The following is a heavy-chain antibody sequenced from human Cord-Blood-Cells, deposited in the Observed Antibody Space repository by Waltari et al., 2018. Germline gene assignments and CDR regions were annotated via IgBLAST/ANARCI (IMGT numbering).Heavy chain of an antibody. Sequence: HRVQSGLEGKSPGASFRVSCKVFGYPLPSFGVNGVRQATGQGLEWMGWMNPNSGNTGYAQKFQGSVTITRNTSISTAYMELSSLRSEDTAVYYCASTNWGFFDYWGQGTLVTVSS. J-gene: IGHJ4*02. CDR2: MNPNSGNT. V-gene: IGHV1-8*03. CDR1: GYPLPSFG. D-gene: IGHD7-27*01. CDR3: ASTNWGFFDY.